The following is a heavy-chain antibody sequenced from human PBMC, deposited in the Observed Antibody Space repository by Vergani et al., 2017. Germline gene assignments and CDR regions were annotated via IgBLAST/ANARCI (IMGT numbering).Heavy chain of an antibody. V-gene: IGHV5-10-1*01. Sequence: EVQLVQSGAEVKTPGESLKISCKGSGYSFTSYWIGWVRQMPGKGLEWMGRIDPSDSYTNYSPSFQGHVTISADKSISTAYLQWSSLKASDTAMYYCARHWLESGSGWDYYYYGMDVWGQGTTVTVSS. CDR3: ARHWLESGSGWDYYYYGMDV. CDR2: IDPSDSYT. CDR1: GYSFTSYW. D-gene: IGHD6-19*01. J-gene: IGHJ6*02.